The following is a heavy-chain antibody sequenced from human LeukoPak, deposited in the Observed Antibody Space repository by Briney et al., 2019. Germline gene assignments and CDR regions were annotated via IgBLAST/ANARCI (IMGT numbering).Heavy chain of an antibody. D-gene: IGHD4-17*01. Sequence: PSETLSLTCAVYGGSFSGYYWSWIRQPPGKGPEWIGEINHSGSTNYNPSLKSRVTISVDTSKNQFSLKLSSVTAADTAVYYCARTSSVTTARYFDYWGQGTLVTVSS. CDR3: ARTSSVTTARYFDY. V-gene: IGHV4-34*01. J-gene: IGHJ4*02. CDR1: GGSFSGYY. CDR2: INHSGST.